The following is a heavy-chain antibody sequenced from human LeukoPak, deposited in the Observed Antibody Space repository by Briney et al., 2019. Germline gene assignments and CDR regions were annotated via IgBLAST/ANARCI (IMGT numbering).Heavy chain of an antibody. CDR2: IYYSGST. D-gene: IGHD3-16*01. Sequence: PSETLSLTCTVSGGSISSYYWSWIRLPPGKGLEWIGYIYYSGSTNYNPSLRSRVTISVDTSKNQFSLKLSSVTAADTAVYYCARVGGLTFGGATTIDYWGQGTLVTVSS. CDR3: ARVGGLTFGGATTIDY. CDR1: GGSISSYY. J-gene: IGHJ4*02. V-gene: IGHV4-59*01.